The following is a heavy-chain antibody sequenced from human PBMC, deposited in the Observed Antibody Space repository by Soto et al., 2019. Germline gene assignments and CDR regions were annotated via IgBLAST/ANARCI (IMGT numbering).Heavy chain of an antibody. J-gene: IGHJ4*02. V-gene: IGHV3-30*18. CDR1: GFTFSTYG. D-gene: IGHD3-22*01. CDR2: ISSDGKSE. CDR3: AKTITTYSGDSRGRGALVDY. Sequence: QVQLVESGGGVVQPGRSLRLSCAASGFTFSTYGMHWVRQPPGKGLEWVAVISSDGKSEHYADPVKCRFSISRDHSKITMSLQMNSLRVEDTAVYYCAKTITTYSGDSRGRGALVDYWGQGTLVTVSS.